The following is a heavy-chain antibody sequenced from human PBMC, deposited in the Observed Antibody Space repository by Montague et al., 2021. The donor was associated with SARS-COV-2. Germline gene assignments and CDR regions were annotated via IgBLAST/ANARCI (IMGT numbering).Heavy chain of an antibody. CDR1: GGSFSGCY. CDR3: ARGPRITMIVVVITDIWFDP. D-gene: IGHD3-22*01. J-gene: IGHJ5*02. V-gene: IGHV4-34*01. Sequence: SETLSLTCAVYGGSFSGCYWSWIRQPPGKGLEWIGEINHSGSTNYNPSLKSRVTISVDTSKNQFSLKLSSVTAADTAVYYCARGPRITMIVVVITDIWFDPWGQGTLVTVSS. CDR2: INHSGST.